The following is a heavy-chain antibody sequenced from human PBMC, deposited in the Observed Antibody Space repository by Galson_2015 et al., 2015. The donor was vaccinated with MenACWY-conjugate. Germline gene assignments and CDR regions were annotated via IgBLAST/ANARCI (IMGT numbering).Heavy chain of an antibody. CDR3: ARVLSSGWTRQFDY. J-gene: IGHJ4*02. Sequence: SVKGRFTISRDNSKNTVSLQMNGLTTEDTAVYFCARVLSSGWTRQFDYWGQGTLVAVSS. V-gene: IGHV3-30*01. D-gene: IGHD6-19*01.